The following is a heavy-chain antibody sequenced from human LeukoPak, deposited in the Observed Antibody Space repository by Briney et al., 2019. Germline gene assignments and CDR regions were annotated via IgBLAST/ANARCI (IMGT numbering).Heavy chain of an antibody. CDR1: GFTFSGYW. CDR2: VNSDGSST. CDR3: VRPSSIWPFDY. D-gene: IGHD6-13*01. Sequence: PGGSLRLSCAASGFTFSGYWMHWVRQAPGKGLEWVSRVNSDGSSTDYADSVKGRFTISRDNAKSTLYLQMNSLRAEDTAVYYCVRPSSIWPFDYWGQGTLVTVSS. V-gene: IGHV3-74*01. J-gene: IGHJ4*02.